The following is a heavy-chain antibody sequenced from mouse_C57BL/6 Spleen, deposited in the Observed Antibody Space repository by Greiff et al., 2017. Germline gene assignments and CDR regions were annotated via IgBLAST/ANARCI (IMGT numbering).Heavy chain of an antibody. CDR2: IYPGSGNT. V-gene: IGHV1-84*01. Sequence: QVQLKESGPELVKPGASVKISCKASGYTFTDYYINWVKQRPGQGLEWIGWIYPGSGNTKYNEKFKGKATLTVDTSSSTAYMQLSSLTSEDSAVYFCARKGYYYGSSYGYFDYWGQGTTLTVSS. CDR1: GYTFTDYY. J-gene: IGHJ2*01. D-gene: IGHD1-1*01. CDR3: ARKGYYYGSSYGYFDY.